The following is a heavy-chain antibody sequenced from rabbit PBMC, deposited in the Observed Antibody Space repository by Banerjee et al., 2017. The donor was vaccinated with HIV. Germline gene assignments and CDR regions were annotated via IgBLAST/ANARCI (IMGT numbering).Heavy chain of an antibody. V-gene: IGHV1S40*01. D-gene: IGHD4-1*01. CDR3: ARDLAGVIGWNLNL. J-gene: IGHJ4*01. CDR1: GIDFSSYYY. CDR2: IATGDGTT. Sequence: QSLEESGGGLVKPGGTLTLTCKASGIDFSSYYYMCWVRQAPGKGLEWITCIATGDGTTYYASWAKGRFTISKTSSTTVTLQMTSLTAADTATYLCARDLAGVIGWNLNLWGQGTLVTVS.